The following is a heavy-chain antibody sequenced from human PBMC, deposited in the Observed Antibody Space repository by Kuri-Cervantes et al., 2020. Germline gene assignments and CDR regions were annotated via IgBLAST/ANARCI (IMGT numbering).Heavy chain of an antibody. Sequence: GGSLRLSCAASGFTFSSYAMHWVRRAPGKRLEWVSIIAYDGSNKYYADSVKGRFTISRDNAKNSLYLQMNSLRAGDTAVYYCARAATKLFVSGSSSDHYYYYMDVWGKGTTVTVSS. CDR2: IAYDGSNK. D-gene: IGHD6-6*01. J-gene: IGHJ6*03. CDR3: ARAATKLFVSGSSSDHYYYYMDV. V-gene: IGHV3-30-3*01. CDR1: GFTFSSYA.